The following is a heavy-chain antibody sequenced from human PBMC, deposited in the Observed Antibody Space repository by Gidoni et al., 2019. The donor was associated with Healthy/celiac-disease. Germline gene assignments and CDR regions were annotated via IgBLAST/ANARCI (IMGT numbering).Heavy chain of an antibody. Sequence: QVQLVQSGAEVKKPGASVKGSCKASGYTFTSYGISWVRKAPGQGLEWMGRISAYNGNTNYAQKLQGRVTMTTDTSTSTAYMELRSLRSDDTAVYYCAREGGLVVAATRGGDYWGQGTLVTVSS. J-gene: IGHJ4*02. CDR1: GYTFTSYG. CDR3: AREGGLVVAATRGGDY. CDR2: ISAYNGNT. V-gene: IGHV1-18*01. D-gene: IGHD2-15*01.